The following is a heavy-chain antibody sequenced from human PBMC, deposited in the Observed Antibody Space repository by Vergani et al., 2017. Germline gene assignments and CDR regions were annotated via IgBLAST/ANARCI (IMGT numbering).Heavy chain of an antibody. Sequence: QLQLQESGPGLVKPSETLSLTCTVSGGSISSSSYYWGWIRQPPGKGLEWIGCIYYSGSTYYNPSLKSRVTISVDTSKNQFSLKLSSVTAADTAVDYCARREGKRSAEPESYDDVFDYWGQGTLVTVSS. CDR2: IYYSGST. V-gene: IGHV4-39*01. CDR1: GGSISSSSYY. D-gene: IGHD3-3*01. J-gene: IGHJ4*02. CDR3: ARREGKRSAEPESYDDVFDY.